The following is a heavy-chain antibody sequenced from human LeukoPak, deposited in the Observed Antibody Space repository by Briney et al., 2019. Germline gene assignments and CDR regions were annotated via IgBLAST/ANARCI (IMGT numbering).Heavy chain of an antibody. V-gene: IGHV3-30-3*01. J-gene: IGHJ3*02. Sequence: PGRSLRLSCAASGFTFSNYAIHWVRQAPGKGLEWVAVISYDGSNEYYADSVKGRFTISRDNSKNTLYLQMNSLRAEDTAVYYCARDQWELGGPEGAFDIWGQGTMVTVSS. CDR1: GFTFSNYA. CDR2: ISYDGSNE. CDR3: ARDQWELGGPEGAFDI. D-gene: IGHD1-26*01.